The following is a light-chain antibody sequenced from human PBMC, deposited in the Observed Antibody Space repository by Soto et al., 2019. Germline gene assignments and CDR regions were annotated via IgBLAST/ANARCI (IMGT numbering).Light chain of an antibody. CDR2: DVS. J-gene: IGLJ1*01. V-gene: IGLV2-14*01. CDR1: SSDVGGYNY. Sequence: QPALTQPASVSGSPGQSITISCTGTSSDVGGYNYVSWYQQHPGKAPKLMIYDVSNRPSGVSNRFSGSKSGNTASLTISGLQAEDEADYYCSSYKSSSTPFYVFGTGTKVTVL. CDR3: SSYKSSSTPFYV.